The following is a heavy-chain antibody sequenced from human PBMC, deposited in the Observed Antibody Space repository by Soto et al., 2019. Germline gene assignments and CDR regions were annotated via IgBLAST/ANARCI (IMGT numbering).Heavy chain of an antibody. J-gene: IGHJ4*02. V-gene: IGHV4-31*03. Sequence: QVQLQESGPRLVKPSQTLSLTCTVSGGSITRGGYYWTWIRQHPGKGLEWIGYIYYSGSTYYNPSHKSRLTMSVDTSKNQYSLKLSSVTVADTAVYYCARVDSGGYAYFDYWGQGTLVTVSS. D-gene: IGHD5-12*01. CDR1: GGSITRGGYY. CDR2: IYYSGST. CDR3: ARVDSGGYAYFDY.